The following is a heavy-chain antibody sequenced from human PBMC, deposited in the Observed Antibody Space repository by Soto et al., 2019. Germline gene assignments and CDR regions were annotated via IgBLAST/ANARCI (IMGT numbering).Heavy chain of an antibody. D-gene: IGHD1-1*01. Sequence: QVQLVQSGAEVKKPGASVNVSCKAAGYTLTTYGVSWVRQAPGQGLEWVGWISAYNDHTNYAQKFQGRVTMTTDTSTSTAYMELRSLRSDDTAVYYCARGTYFDYWGQGTLVTVSS. CDR2: ISAYNDHT. V-gene: IGHV1-18*01. CDR1: GYTLTTYG. J-gene: IGHJ4*02. CDR3: ARGTYFDY.